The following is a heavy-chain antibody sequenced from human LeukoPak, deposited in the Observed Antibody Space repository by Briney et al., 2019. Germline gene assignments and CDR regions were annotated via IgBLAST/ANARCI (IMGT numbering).Heavy chain of an antibody. CDR3: ARALSSSGEGGY. CDR1: GYTFTSYD. J-gene: IGHJ4*02. V-gene: IGHV1-8*01. Sequence: GASVKVSCKASGYTFTSYDINWVRQATGQGLEWMGWINPSSCNTGYAQKFQGRVTMTRNTSISTAHMELSSLRSEDTAVYYCARALSSSGEGGYWGQGTLVTVSS. CDR2: INPSSCNT. D-gene: IGHD3-22*01.